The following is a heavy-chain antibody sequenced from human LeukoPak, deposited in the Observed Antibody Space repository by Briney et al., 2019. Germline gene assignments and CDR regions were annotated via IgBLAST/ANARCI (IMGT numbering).Heavy chain of an antibody. V-gene: IGHV1-18*01. CDR1: GYTFTSYD. Sequence: ASVKVSCKASGYTFTSYDINWVRQAPGQGLEWMGWISAYNGNTNYAQKLQGRVTMTTDTSTSTAYMELRSLRSDDTAVYYCARTLGTLSAYYFDYWGQGTLVTVSS. CDR2: ISAYNGNT. J-gene: IGHJ4*02. D-gene: IGHD3-16*01. CDR3: ARTLGTLSAYYFDY.